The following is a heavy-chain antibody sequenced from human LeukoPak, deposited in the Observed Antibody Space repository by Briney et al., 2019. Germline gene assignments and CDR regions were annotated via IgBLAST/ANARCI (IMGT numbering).Heavy chain of an antibody. V-gene: IGHV4-59*01. CDR3: ATAPPRRWPGNDCYPIFDF. J-gene: IGHJ4*02. D-gene: IGHD2-21*02. CDR2: MKFNGKT. CDR1: GDSIISSY. Sequence: PSETLSLTCTVSGDSIISSYWSWIRQPPGKGLEWIAYMKFNGKTAYTPPPQSRVTIPPDTSKNQFSLIFNYMTTAATTPYYFATAPPRRWPGNDCYPIFDFWGQGSPVTVSS.